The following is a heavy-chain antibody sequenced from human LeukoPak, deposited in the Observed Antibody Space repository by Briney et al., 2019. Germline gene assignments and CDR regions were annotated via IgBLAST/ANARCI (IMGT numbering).Heavy chain of an antibody. Sequence: ASAKVSCKASGYTFTSYYMHWVRQAPGQGLEWMGIINPSGGSTSYAQKFQGRVTMTRDTSTSTVYMELSSLRSEDTAVYYCARDFSGTELIDYWGQGTLVTVSS. CDR2: INPSGGST. D-gene: IGHD1-26*01. J-gene: IGHJ4*02. CDR3: ARDFSGTELIDY. V-gene: IGHV1-46*01. CDR1: GYTFTSYY.